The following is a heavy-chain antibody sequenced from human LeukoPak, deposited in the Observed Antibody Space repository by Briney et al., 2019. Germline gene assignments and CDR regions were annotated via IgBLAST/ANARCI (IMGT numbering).Heavy chain of an antibody. V-gene: IGHV3-11*03. J-gene: IGHJ4*02. D-gene: IGHD6-19*01. CDR3: DGGTGWVSNLG. Sequence: GGSLRLSCVVSGFTFTDYYMTWVRQAPGKGLEWLSYISGNSADINYLDSVRGRFTISRDNAKNSLYLQMNSLRAEDTGVYYCDGGTGWVSNLGGGQGTLVIVSS. CDR2: ISGNSADI. CDR1: GFTFTDYY.